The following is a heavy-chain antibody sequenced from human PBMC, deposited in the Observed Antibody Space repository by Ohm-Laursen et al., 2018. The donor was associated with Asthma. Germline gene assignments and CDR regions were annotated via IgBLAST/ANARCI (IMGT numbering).Heavy chain of an antibody. V-gene: IGHV3-23*01. CDR2: ISANGGAT. J-gene: IGHJ4*02. Sequence: SLRLSCAASGFTFRSYAMHWVRPAPGKGLEWVAAISANGGATYYADSVRGRFTVSRDNSKNTLFLQMHSLRAEDTAVYYCTKEDFGSSYFDHWGQGALVTVSP. CDR3: TKEDFGSSYFDH. D-gene: IGHD3-3*01. CDR1: GFTFRSYA.